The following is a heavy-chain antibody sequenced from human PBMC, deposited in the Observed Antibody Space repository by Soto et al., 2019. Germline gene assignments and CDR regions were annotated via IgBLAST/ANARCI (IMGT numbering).Heavy chain of an antibody. V-gene: IGHV1-46*01. J-gene: IGHJ6*03. CDR3: ARDLTSYYYYYYMDV. Sequence: ASVKVSCKASGYTFTSYYMHWVRQAPGQGLEWMGIINPSGGSASYAQKFQGRVTITRDTSASTAYMELSSLRSEDTAVYYCARDLTSYYYYYYMDVWGKGTTVTVSS. CDR2: INPSGGSA. CDR1: GYTFTSYY.